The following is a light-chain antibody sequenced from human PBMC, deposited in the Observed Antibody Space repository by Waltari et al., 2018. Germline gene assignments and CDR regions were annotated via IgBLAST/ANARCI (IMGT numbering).Light chain of an antibody. Sequence: QSALPPPASVSGSPGQSLTISCIGTCSDVGVYNYFSWYQQHPGKAPKVMIYDVSNRPAGVSNRFSGSKSGNTASLTISGRQAEDEADYYCSSYTSGNTVIFGGGTKLTVL. CDR1: CSDVGVYNY. J-gene: IGLJ2*01. V-gene: IGLV2-14*03. CDR2: DVS. CDR3: SSYTSGNTVI.